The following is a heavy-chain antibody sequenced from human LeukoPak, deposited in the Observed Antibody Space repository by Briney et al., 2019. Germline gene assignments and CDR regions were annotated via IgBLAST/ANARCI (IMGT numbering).Heavy chain of an antibody. CDR1: GYTFTSHD. CDR3: ARGYSPSLRTTGNDF. J-gene: IGHJ4*02. Sequence: ASVKVSCKASGYTFTSHDINWVRQATGQGLEWMGWMNPNSGNTGYAEKFQGRVTMTRDTSINTAYMELHSLRSEDTAVYYCARGYSPSLRTTGNDFWGQGTLVTVSS. D-gene: IGHD1-1*01. CDR2: MNPNSGNT. V-gene: IGHV1-8*01.